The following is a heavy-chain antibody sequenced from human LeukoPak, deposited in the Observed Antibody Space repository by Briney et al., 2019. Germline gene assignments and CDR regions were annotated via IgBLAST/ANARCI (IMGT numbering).Heavy chain of an antibody. CDR2: INPDGSEK. CDR3: ARDRGYSSFDY. D-gene: IGHD6-19*01. Sequence: GGSLRLSCVASGFTFSSYSMNWVRQAPGKGLEWVASINPDGSEKYSVDSVKGRFTISRDNAKNSLYLQMNSLRAEDTAVYYCARDRGYSSFDYWGQGTLVTVSS. J-gene: IGHJ4*02. CDR1: GFTFSSYS. V-gene: IGHV3-7*01.